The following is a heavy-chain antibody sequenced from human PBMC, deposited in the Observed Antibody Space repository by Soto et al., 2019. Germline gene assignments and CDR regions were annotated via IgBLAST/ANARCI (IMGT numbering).Heavy chain of an antibody. Sequence: GGSLRLSCAASGFTFSSHWMHWVRQAPGKGLVWVSRIESDGSSTNYADSVKDRFTVSRDNAKNTLYLQMNSLRAEDTAVYYCARPQRFSDCSSTSCPFDYWGQGTLVTVSS. CDR2: IESDGSST. V-gene: IGHV3-74*01. CDR3: ARPQRFSDCSSTSCPFDY. CDR1: GFTFSSHW. D-gene: IGHD2-2*01. J-gene: IGHJ4*02.